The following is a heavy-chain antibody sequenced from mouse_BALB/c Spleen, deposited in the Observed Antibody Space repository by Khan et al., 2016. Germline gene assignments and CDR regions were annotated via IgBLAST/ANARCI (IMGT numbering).Heavy chain of an antibody. V-gene: IGHV2-9*02. CDR2: IWAGGST. CDR1: GFSLTSYG. D-gene: IGHD1-3*01. J-gene: IGHJ2*01. Sequence: VELVESGPGLVAPSQSLSITCTVSGFSLTSYGVHWVRQPPGKGLEWLGVIWAGGSTTYNSALMARLSISTDNSKRQLYLKKNSLLTDDKALDYCARLEDIWGQGTTRTVSS. CDR3: ARLEDI.